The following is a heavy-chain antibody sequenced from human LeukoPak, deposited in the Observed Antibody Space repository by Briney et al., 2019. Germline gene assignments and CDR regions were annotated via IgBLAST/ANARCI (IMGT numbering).Heavy chain of an antibody. D-gene: IGHD5-12*01. CDR1: GYSISSGYY. Sequence: SETLSLTCAVSGYSISSGYYWGWIGQPPGKGLGWIGTIYHRGITYYNPSLKSRVTISIDTSKNQFSLKLSSVTAADTAVYYCARTVDTVATADAFDIWGQGTMVTVSS. CDR3: ARTVDTVATADAFDI. CDR2: IYHRGIT. J-gene: IGHJ3*02. V-gene: IGHV4-38-2*01.